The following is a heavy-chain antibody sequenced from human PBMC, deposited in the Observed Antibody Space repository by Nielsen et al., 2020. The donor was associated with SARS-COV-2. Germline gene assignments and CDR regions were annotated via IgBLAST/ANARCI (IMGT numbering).Heavy chain of an antibody. CDR3: AKYEGIAVAGTAIQGMDV. V-gene: IGHV3-23*01. D-gene: IGHD6-19*01. CDR1: GFTFSSYA. CDR2: ISGSGGST. J-gene: IGHJ6*02. Sequence: GESLKISCAASGFTFSSYAMSWVRQAPGKGLEWVSAISGSGGSTYYADSVKGRFTISRDNSKNTLYLQMNSLRAEDTAVYYCAKYEGIAVAGTAIQGMDVWGQGTTVTVSS.